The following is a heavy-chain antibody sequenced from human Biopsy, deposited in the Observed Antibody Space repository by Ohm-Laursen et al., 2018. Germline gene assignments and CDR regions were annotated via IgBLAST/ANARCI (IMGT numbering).Heavy chain of an antibody. J-gene: IGHJ4*02. Sequence: SLRLFCAASGFTLNKHGMHWVRQAPGKGLEWVAVIWFDETNKHYADSVKGRFTISRDNSKNMLYLQMNTLRDADTAVYYCARDPRDTALGIFDYWGLGILVTVSS. CDR2: IWFDETNK. CDR1: GFTLNKHG. V-gene: IGHV3-33*01. D-gene: IGHD5-18*01. CDR3: ARDPRDTALGIFDY.